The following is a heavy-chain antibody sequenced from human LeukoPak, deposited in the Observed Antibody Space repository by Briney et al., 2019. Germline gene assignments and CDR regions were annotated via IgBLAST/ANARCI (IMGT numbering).Heavy chain of an antibody. V-gene: IGHV1-46*01. J-gene: IGHJ3*02. Sequence: TSYAQKFQGRVTMTRDTSTSTVYMELSRLRSEDTAVYYCARVPSLGIGYDSSGYYPNAFDIWGQGTMVTVS. CDR2: T. CDR3: ARVPSLGIGYDSSGYYPNAFDI. D-gene: IGHD3-22*01.